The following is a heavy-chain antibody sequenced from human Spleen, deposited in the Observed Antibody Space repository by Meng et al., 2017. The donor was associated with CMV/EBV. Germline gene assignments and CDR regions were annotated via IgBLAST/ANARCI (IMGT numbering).Heavy chain of an antibody. Sequence: GESLKISCAASGFTFNNFWMSWVRQAPGKGLVWVAHINNDGSSTTYADSVKGRFTISRDNAKNTVFLQMHSLGVEDTAVYYCARDSIVVPGRIYYYAMDVWGHGTTVTVS. CDR3: ARDSIVVPGRIYYYAMDV. CDR2: INNDGSST. CDR1: GFTFNNFW. V-gene: IGHV3-74*03. D-gene: IGHD6-19*01. J-gene: IGHJ6*02.